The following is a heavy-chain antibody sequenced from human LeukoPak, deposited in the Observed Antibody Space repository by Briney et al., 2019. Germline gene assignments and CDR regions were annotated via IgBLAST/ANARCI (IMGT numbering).Heavy chain of an antibody. Sequence: GGSLRLSCAASGFTFSRYAISWVRQAPGKGLEWVSAISTSGGNSYYADSVKGRFTISRDNSKNTLYLQMNSLRAEDTAVYYCAELGITMIGGVWGKGTTVTISS. J-gene: IGHJ6*04. V-gene: IGHV3-23*01. CDR1: GFTFSRYA. D-gene: IGHD3-10*02. CDR3: AELGITMIGGV. CDR2: ISTSGGNS.